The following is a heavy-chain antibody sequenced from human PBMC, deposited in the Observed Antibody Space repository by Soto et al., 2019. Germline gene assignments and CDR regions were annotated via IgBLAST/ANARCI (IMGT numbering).Heavy chain of an antibody. D-gene: IGHD4-17*01. Sequence: QVQLVQSGAEVKKPGASVKVSCKASGYTFTSYGISWVRQAPGQGLEWMGWISAYNGNTNYAQKLQGSVTMTTDTHTTPAYLELRSLTSAATAVYSSATRSRDNPNDYGDRHYYYGMDVWGQGTTVTVSS. V-gene: IGHV1-18*01. CDR1: GYTFTSYG. J-gene: IGHJ6*02. CDR2: ISAYNGNT. CDR3: ATRSRDNPNDYGDRHYYYGMDV.